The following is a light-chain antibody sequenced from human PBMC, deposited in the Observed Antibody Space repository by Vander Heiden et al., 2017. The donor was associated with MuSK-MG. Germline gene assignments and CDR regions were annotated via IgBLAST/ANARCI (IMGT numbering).Light chain of an antibody. Sequence: DIQMTQSPSSLSASVGDRVTITCRASQSISSYLNWYQQKPGKAPKLLIYAASSLQRGVQSSFSGSGYGTDFTLTISSLQPEDFAPYYCQQRYSNHPLYTFGQGTKLEIK. J-gene: IGKJ2*01. CDR3: QQRYSNHPLYT. CDR2: AAS. CDR1: QSISSY. V-gene: IGKV1-39*01.